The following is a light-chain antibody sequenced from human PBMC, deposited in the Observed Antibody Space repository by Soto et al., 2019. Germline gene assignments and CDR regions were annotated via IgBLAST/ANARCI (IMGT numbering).Light chain of an antibody. J-gene: IGKJ1*01. Sequence: DFQMTQSPSSLSASVGDTVIITCRASQDISNYLVWYQQKPGKTPRLVIYAASTLQSGVPSRFSGSGSGTDFTLTISSLQPEDVATYYCQKYNRVPRTFGQGTKVEIK. CDR3: QKYNRVPRT. CDR2: AAS. V-gene: IGKV1-27*01. CDR1: QDISNY.